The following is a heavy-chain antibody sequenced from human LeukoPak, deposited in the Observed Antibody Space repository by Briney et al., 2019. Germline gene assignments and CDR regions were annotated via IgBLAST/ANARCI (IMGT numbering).Heavy chain of an antibody. CDR2: INPNSGGT. CDR1: GYTFTGYH. Sequence: GASVKVSCKASGYTFTGYHMHWVRQAPGQGLEWMGWINPNSGGTNYAQKFQGRVTMTRDTSISTAYMELSRLRSDDTAVYYCARPKRGYSGYDQYYFDYWGQGTLVTVSS. J-gene: IGHJ4*02. D-gene: IGHD5-12*01. V-gene: IGHV1-2*02. CDR3: ARPKRGYSGYDQYYFDY.